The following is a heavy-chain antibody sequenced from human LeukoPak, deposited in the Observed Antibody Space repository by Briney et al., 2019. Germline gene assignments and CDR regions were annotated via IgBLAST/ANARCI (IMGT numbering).Heavy chain of an antibody. V-gene: IGHV3-23*01. CDR3: AKENYGDSTGGRFQH. CDR2: ISGSGGST. Sequence: GGSLRLSCAASGFTFSSYAMSWVRQTPGKGLEWVSVISGSGGSTYYADSVKGRFTISRVNSKNTLYLQMNSLRAEDTAVYYCAKENYGDSTGGRFQHWGQGTLVTVSS. D-gene: IGHD4-17*01. CDR1: GFTFSSYA. J-gene: IGHJ1*01.